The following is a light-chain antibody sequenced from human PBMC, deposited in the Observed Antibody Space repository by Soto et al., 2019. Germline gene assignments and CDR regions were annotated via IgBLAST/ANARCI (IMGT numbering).Light chain of an antibody. Sequence: EIVMTQSPATLSVSPGERATLSCRASQNILSNLAWYQQKPGQAPRLLIYGASTRATGIPARFSGSGSGTEFTLTISSLQPDDFATYYCQQYNSYRWTFGLGTKVDIK. CDR1: QNILSN. V-gene: IGKV3-15*01. CDR2: GAS. J-gene: IGKJ1*01. CDR3: QQYNSYRWT.